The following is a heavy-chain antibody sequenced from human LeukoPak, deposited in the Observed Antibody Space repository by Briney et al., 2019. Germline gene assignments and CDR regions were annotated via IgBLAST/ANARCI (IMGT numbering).Heavy chain of an antibody. D-gene: IGHD3-10*02. CDR1: GFTFDDYA. CDR3: AELGITMIGGV. J-gene: IGHJ6*04. CDR2: VSWNSGMI. V-gene: IGHV3-9*01. Sequence: PGGSLRLSCAASGFTFDDYAMHWVRQGPGKGLEWVSGVSWNSGMIGYADSVKGRFSISRDNAKNSLYLQMNSLRAEDTAVYYCAELGITMIGGVWGKGTTVTISS.